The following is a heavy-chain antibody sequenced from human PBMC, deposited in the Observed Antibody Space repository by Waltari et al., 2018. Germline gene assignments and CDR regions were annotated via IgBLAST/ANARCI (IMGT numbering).Heavy chain of an antibody. CDR1: GGSISSYY. CDR3: ARGFRATLDY. D-gene: IGHD1-26*01. J-gene: IGHJ4*02. CDR2: IYYSGST. Sequence: QVQLQESGPGLVKPSETLSLTCTVSGGSISSYYWSWIRQPPGKGLEWIGYIYYSGSTNYNPSLKSRVTISVDTSKNQFSLKLSSVTAADTAVYYCARGFRATLDYWGQGTLVTVSS. V-gene: IGHV4-59*01.